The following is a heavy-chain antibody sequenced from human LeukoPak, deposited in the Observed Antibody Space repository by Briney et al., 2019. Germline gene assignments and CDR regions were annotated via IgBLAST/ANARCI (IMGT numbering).Heavy chain of an antibody. D-gene: IGHD4-17*01. J-gene: IGHJ4*02. Sequence: SQTLSLTCTVSGGSISSGDYSWSWIRQPPGKGLEWIGYIYHSGSTNYNPSLKSRVTISVDTSKNQFSLKLSSVTAADTAVYYCARAVYGDYQYYFDYWGQGTLVTVSS. V-gene: IGHV4-30-2*01. CDR3: ARAVYGDYQYYFDY. CDR2: IYHSGST. CDR1: GGSISSGDYS.